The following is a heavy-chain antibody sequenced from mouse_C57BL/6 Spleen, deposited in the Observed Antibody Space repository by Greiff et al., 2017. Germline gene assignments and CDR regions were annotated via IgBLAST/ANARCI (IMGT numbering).Heavy chain of an antibody. CDR1: GYTFTSYW. V-gene: IGHV1-61*01. CDR2: IYPSDSET. Sequence: VQLQQPGAELVRPGSSVKLSSKASGYTFTSYWMDWVKQRPGQGLEWIGNIYPSDSETHYNQKFKDKATLTVDKSSSTAYMQLSSLTSEDSAVYYCARKGSSGYEAWFAYWRQGALVTVSA. CDR3: ARKGSSGYEAWFAY. J-gene: IGHJ3*01. D-gene: IGHD3-2*02.